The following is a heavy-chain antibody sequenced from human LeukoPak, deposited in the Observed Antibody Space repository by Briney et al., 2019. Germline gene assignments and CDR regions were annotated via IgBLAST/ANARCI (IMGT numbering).Heavy chain of an antibody. CDR1: GFTFSSYW. CDR3: ARSDSSSSLGDDAFDI. CDR2: INSDGSST. V-gene: IGHV3-74*01. J-gene: IGHJ3*02. D-gene: IGHD6-6*01. Sequence: GGSLRLSCAASGFTFSSYWMHWVRQAPGKGLVWVSRINSDGSSTSYADSVKGRFTISRDNAKNPLYLQINSLRAEDTAVYYCARSDSSSSLGDDAFDIWGQGTMVTVSS.